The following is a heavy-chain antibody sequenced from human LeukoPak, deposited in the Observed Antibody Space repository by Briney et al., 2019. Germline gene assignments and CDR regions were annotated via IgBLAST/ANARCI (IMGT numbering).Heavy chain of an antibody. J-gene: IGHJ3*01. V-gene: IGHV3-7*03. CDR2: INSDGSEG. D-gene: IGHD6-6*01. Sequence: GGSLRLSCAVSGFTFSGFWMSWSRQAPGKGLEWVASINSDGSEGYYADVVKGRFTISRDNAKNSLYLQINSLRAEDTAVYYCARSSYSSSSSVRGQGIMVTVSS. CDR1: GFTFSGFW. CDR3: ARSSYSSSSSV.